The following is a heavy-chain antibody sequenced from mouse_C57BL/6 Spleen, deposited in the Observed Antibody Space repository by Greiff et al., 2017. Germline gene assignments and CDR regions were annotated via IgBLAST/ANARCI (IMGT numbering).Heavy chain of an antibody. CDR2: IDPSDSYT. Sequence: QVQLQQPGAELVMPGASVKLSCKASGYTFTSYWMHWVKQRPGQGLEWIGEIDPSDSYTNYNQKFKGKYTLTVDKSSSTAYMQLSSLTSEDSAVYYCARSLYYYGTPAWFAYWGQGTLVTVSA. V-gene: IGHV1-69*01. CDR1: GYTFTSYW. D-gene: IGHD1-1*01. J-gene: IGHJ3*01. CDR3: ARSLYYYGTPAWFAY.